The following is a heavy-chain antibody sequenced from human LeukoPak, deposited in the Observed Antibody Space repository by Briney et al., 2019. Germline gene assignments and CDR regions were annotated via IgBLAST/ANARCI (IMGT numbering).Heavy chain of an antibody. CDR3: AKSPSDISGYYLDAFDI. Sequence: GGSLRLSCAASGFTFSSYSMNWVRQAPGKGLEWVSSISSSSSYIYYADSVKGRFTISRDNSKNTLYLQMNTLRADDTAVYYCAKSPSDISGYYLDAFDIWGQGTMVTVSS. CDR1: GFTFSSYS. CDR2: ISSSSSYI. V-gene: IGHV3-21*04. D-gene: IGHD3-22*01. J-gene: IGHJ3*02.